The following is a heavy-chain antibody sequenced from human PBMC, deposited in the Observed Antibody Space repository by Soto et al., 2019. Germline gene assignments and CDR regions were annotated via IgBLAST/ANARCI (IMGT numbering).Heavy chain of an antibody. CDR3: ARDSKKPSVVRRGMDV. Sequence: GASVKVSCKASGGTFSSHAISWVRQAPGQGLEWMGGIIPIFGIANYAQKFQGRVTITADESTSTAYMELSSLRSEDTAVYYCARDSKKPSVVRRGMDVWGQGTTVTVSS. CDR1: GGTFSSHA. V-gene: IGHV1-69*13. CDR2: IIPIFGIA. D-gene: IGHD2-15*01. J-gene: IGHJ6*02.